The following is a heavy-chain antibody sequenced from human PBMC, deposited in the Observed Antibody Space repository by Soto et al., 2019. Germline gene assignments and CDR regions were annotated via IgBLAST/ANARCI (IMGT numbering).Heavy chain of an antibody. D-gene: IGHD6-13*01. Sequence: SVKVSCKASGGAFSSYAISWVRQAPGQGLEWMGGIIPIFGTANYAQKFQGRVTIIADESTSTAYMELSSLRSEDTAVYYCADGAAAAGRGGDYYYYYGMDVWGQGTTVTVSS. J-gene: IGHJ6*02. CDR2: IIPIFGTA. CDR3: ADGAAAAGRGGDYYYYYGMDV. CDR1: GGAFSSYA. V-gene: IGHV1-69*13.